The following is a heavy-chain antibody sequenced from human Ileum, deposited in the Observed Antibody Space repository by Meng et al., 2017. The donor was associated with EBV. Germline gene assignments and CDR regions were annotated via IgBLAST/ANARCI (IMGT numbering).Heavy chain of an antibody. V-gene: IGHV1-3*01. CDR3: ARTGCSSSSCYDY. D-gene: IGHD2-2*01. J-gene: IGHJ4*02. Sequence: QVQLVQSGAEVKKPGASVKVSCKASGYSFTTYAMHWVRQAPGQRLEWMGWINAGNGNTKYSEKFQSRVTITRDTAASTAYMELSSLRSEDTAVYYCARTGCSSSSCYDYSGQGTLGTVAS. CDR2: INAGNGNT. CDR1: GYSFTTYA.